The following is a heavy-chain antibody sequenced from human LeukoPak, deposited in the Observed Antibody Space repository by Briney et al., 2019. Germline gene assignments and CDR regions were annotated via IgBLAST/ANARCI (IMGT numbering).Heavy chain of an antibody. CDR2: ISHSGST. D-gene: IGHD6-13*01. CDR1: GGSFSGYY. J-gene: IGHJ3*02. CDR3: ARLDYSSSLYDAFDI. Sequence: KSSETLSLTCAVYGGSFSGYYWSWIRQPPGKGLEWIGEISHSGSTNYNPSLKSRVTISVGTSKNQFSLKLSSVTAADTAVYYCARLDYSSSLYDAFDIWGQGTMVTVSS. V-gene: IGHV4-34*01.